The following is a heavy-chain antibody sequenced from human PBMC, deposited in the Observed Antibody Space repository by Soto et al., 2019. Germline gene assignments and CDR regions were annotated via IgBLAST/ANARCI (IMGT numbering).Heavy chain of an antibody. J-gene: IGHJ5*02. Sequence: QVQLVQSGAEVKKPGASVKVSCKASGYTFTSYGISWVRQAPGQGLAWMGWISAYNGNTNYAQKLQGRVTMTTDTATSTAYRELRSLRSDDTAVYYCARGSIVVVPAAMNWFDPWGQGTLVTVSS. CDR1: GYTFTSYG. CDR3: ARGSIVVVPAAMNWFDP. V-gene: IGHV1-18*01. D-gene: IGHD2-2*01. CDR2: ISAYNGNT.